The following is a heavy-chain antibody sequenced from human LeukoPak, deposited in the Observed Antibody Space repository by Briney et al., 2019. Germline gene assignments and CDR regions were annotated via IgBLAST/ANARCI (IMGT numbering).Heavy chain of an antibody. J-gene: IGHJ4*02. CDR1: GGSFSDYY. D-gene: IGHD6-13*01. Sequence: KTSETLSLTCGVRGGSFSDYYWSWIRQPPGVGLEWIGEINHSGSTNYNPSLKSRVTISVDTPKNQFSLKLSSLTAADTAVYYCARVGTYTSSWYRFKYFDYWGQGTLVTVSS. CDR2: INHSGST. V-gene: IGHV4-34*01. CDR3: ARVGTYTSSWYRFKYFDY.